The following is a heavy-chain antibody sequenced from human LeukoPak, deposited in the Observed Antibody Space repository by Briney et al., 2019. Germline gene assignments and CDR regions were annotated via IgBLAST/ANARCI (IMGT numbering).Heavy chain of an antibody. Sequence: PGRSLRLSCAASGFTFSSYGMHWVRQAPGKGLEWVAVISYDGSNKYYADSVKGRFTISRDNSKNTLYLQMNSLRAEDTAVYYCAKDQYFDWLNWFDPWGQGTLVTVSS. CDR1: GFTFSSYG. CDR2: ISYDGSNK. CDR3: AKDQYFDWLNWFDP. V-gene: IGHV3-30*18. J-gene: IGHJ5*02. D-gene: IGHD3-9*01.